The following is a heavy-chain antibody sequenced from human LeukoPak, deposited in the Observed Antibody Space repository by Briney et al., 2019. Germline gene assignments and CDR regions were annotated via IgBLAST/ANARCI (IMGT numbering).Heavy chain of an antibody. CDR3: ARRSSIATPLFDY. J-gene: IGHJ4*02. CDR2: IYPGDSET. Sequence: GEALKISCKCSGYSFTRYWIGWVRQLPGKGLERMGIIYPGDSETRYSPSFQGQVTISADKSIRTAFLQWSSLKASDTAMYYCARRSSIATPLFDYWGQGTLVTVSS. D-gene: IGHD6-6*01. CDR1: GYSFTRYW. V-gene: IGHV5-51*01.